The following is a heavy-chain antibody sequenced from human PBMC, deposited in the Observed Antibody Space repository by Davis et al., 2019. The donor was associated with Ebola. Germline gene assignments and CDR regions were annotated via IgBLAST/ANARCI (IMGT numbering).Heavy chain of an antibody. J-gene: IGHJ4*02. CDR1: EFTFRSYW. V-gene: IGHV3-74*01. Sequence: GESLKISCVASEFTFRSYWFHWVRQAPGKGLEWVSRIDTDGSTTNYADSVRGRFTISRDNAKNTLFLQMNSLRVDDTAVYFCASWAGGDCRAYNCPLDYWGQGTLVTVSS. D-gene: IGHD3-16*01. CDR2: IDTDGSTT. CDR3: ASWAGGDCRAYNCPLDY.